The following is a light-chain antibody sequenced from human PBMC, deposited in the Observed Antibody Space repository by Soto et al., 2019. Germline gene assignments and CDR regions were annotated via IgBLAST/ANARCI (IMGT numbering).Light chain of an antibody. CDR2: GNS. Sequence: QSVLTQPPSVSGAPGQRVTIAGTGSSSNIGAGYDVHWYQQLPGTAPQPLIYGNSKRPSGVPDRFSGSKSGTSASLAITGLQAEDEADYYCQSYDSSLSVVFGGGTKLTVL. V-gene: IGLV1-40*01. CDR1: SSNIGAGYD. CDR3: QSYDSSLSVV. J-gene: IGLJ2*01.